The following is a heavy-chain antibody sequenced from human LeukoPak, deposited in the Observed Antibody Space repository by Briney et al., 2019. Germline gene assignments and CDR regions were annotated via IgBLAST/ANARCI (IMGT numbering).Heavy chain of an antibody. D-gene: IGHD5-18*01. CDR3: ARAFIQWIQPWEGYYYYYMDV. J-gene: IGHJ6*03. Sequence: ASVKVSCKASGYTFISYSMNWVRQAPGQGLEWMGWINPNSGGTNYAQKFQGRVTMTRDTSISTAYMELSRLRSDDTAVYYCARAFIQWIQPWEGYYYYYMDVWGKGTTVTVSS. CDR1: GYTFISYS. V-gene: IGHV1-2*02. CDR2: INPNSGGT.